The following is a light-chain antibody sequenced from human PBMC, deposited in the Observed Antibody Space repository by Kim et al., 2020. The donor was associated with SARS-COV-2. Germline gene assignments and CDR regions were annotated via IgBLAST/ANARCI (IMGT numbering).Light chain of an antibody. Sequence: EIVLTQSPGTLSLSPGERATLSCRASQSVSSSYFAWYQQKPGQAPRLLIYGASSRATGITDRFSGSGSGTDFTLTISRLEPEDFAVYSCQQYGSSPITFGQGTRLEIK. CDR1: QSVSSSY. J-gene: IGKJ5*01. CDR2: GAS. CDR3: QQYGSSPIT. V-gene: IGKV3-20*01.